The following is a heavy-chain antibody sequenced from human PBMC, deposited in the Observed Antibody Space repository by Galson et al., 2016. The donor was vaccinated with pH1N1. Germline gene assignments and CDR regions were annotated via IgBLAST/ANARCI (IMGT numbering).Heavy chain of an antibody. CDR2: IYPGDSDT. J-gene: IGHJ4*02. D-gene: IGHD5-18*01. V-gene: IGHV5-51*01. Sequence: QSGAEVKKPGESLRISCEGSGYTFSKFWIAWVRQMPGKGLEWMGNIYPGDSDTKYSPSFQGQVTISADKSISTAYLQWSSLKASDTAMYYCARHSGDGYRYGSERYFDYWGQGTLVTASS. CDR3: ARHSGDGYRYGSERYFDY. CDR1: GYTFSKFW.